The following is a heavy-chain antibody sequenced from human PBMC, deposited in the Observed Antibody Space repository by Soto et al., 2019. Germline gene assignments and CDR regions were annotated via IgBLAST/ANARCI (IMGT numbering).Heavy chain of an antibody. Sequence: SETLSLTCTVSGGYVSSGNYYWSWIRQPPGKGLEWIGYIFHTGTTNYNPSLKSRVAISLDTSMNQFSLKLSSVTAADTAVYYCTRAPVSGSYCFDFWGQGTLVTVSS. V-gene: IGHV4-61*01. CDR3: TRAPVSGSYCFDF. CDR2: IFHTGTT. J-gene: IGHJ4*02. D-gene: IGHD1-26*01. CDR1: GGYVSSGNYY.